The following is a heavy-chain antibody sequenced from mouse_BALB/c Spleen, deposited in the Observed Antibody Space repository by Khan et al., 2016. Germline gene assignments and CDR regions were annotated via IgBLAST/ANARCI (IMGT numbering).Heavy chain of an antibody. D-gene: IGHD4-1*01. V-gene: IGHV3-2*02. CDR3: AEELGWFAY. CDR1: GYSITSDYA. J-gene: IGHJ3*01. CDR2: ISYSGST. Sequence: VQLQESGPGLVKPSQSLSLTCTVTGYSITSDYAWNWIRQFPGNKLEWMGYISYSGSTSYNPSLKSRISITRDTSKNQFFLRLNSVTTEDTATXYCAEELGWFAYWGQGTLVTVSA.